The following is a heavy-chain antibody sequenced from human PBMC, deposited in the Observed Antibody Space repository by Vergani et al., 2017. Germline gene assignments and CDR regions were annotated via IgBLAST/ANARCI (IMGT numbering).Heavy chain of an antibody. J-gene: IGHJ4*02. CDR3: AKSPHFNNRPTDY. V-gene: IGHV3-23*01. D-gene: IGHD1/OR15-1a*01. CDR1: GFIFSSHA. Sequence: EVQLLESGGGVVQPGGSLRLSCAASGFIFSSHAMTWVRQAPGKGLEWVSTISGSGASTYYADSVKGRFSISRDNSKTTLLLQMNSLRAKDTAVYYCAKSPHFNNRPTDYLGQGTLVTVSP. CDR2: ISGSGAST.